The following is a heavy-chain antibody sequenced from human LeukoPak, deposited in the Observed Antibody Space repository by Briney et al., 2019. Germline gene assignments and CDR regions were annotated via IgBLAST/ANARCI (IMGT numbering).Heavy chain of an antibody. Sequence: PGRSLRLSCAASGFTFSSYAMHWVRQAPGKGLEWVSGISWNSGSIGYADSVKGRFTISRDNAKNSLYLQMNSLRAEDTALYYCAKDMLAVGKQGFDYWGQGTLVTVSS. J-gene: IGHJ4*02. CDR3: AKDMLAVGKQGFDY. CDR1: GFTFSSYA. CDR2: ISWNSGSI. D-gene: IGHD6-19*01. V-gene: IGHV3-9*01.